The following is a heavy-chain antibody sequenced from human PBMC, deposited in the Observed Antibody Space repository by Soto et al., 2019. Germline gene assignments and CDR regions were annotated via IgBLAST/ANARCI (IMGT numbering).Heavy chain of an antibody. J-gene: IGHJ6*03. Sequence: GGSLRLSCAASRFTFSSYARSWVRQAPGKGLEWVSAISGSGGSTYYADSVKGRFTISRDNSKNTLYLQMNSLRAEDTAVYYCAKGELGYCSGGSCYNYYYYMDVWGKGTTVTVSS. CDR2: ISGSGGST. CDR1: RFTFSSYA. V-gene: IGHV3-23*01. D-gene: IGHD2-15*01. CDR3: AKGELGYCSGGSCYNYYYYMDV.